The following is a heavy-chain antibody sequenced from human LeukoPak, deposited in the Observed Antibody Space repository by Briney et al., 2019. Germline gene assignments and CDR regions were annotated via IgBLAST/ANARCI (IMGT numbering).Heavy chain of an antibody. D-gene: IGHD6-13*01. CDR3: ARDGRFVAADFYYGMDV. Sequence: ASVKISCKASGYTFTINAIHWVSQAPGQRLEWMGWINTGNGNTKYSQKFQGRVTLTRDTSASTAYMELSSLRSEDTAVYYCARDGRFVAADFYYGMDVWGQGTTVTVSS. CDR2: INTGNGNT. V-gene: IGHV1-3*04. CDR1: GYTFTINA. J-gene: IGHJ6*02.